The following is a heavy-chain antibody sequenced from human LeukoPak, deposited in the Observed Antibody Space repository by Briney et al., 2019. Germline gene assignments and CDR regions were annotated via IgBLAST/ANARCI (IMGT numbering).Heavy chain of an antibody. CDR3: ARDPLTYYYDSSDAFDI. V-gene: IGHV4-4*07. CDR1: GGSISSYY. D-gene: IGHD3-22*01. CDR2: IYTSGST. J-gene: IGHJ3*02. Sequence: KSSQTLSLTCTVSGGSISSYYWSWIRQPAGKGLEWIGRIYTSGSTNYNPSLKSRVTMSVDTSKNQFSLKLSSVTAADTAVYYCARDPLTYYYDSSDAFDIWGQGTMVTVSS.